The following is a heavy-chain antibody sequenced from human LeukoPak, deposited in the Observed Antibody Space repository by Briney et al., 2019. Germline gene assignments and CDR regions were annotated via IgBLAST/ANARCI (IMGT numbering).Heavy chain of an antibody. J-gene: IGHJ4*02. CDR1: GGSISSGSYY. Sequence: PSETLSLTCTVSGGSISSGSYYWSWIRQPAGTGLEWIGYIHYSGSTNHNPSLKSRVTISVDTSKNQFSLKLSSVTAADTAVYYCVRAFWGSGIDYWGQGTLVTVSS. CDR3: VRAFWGSGIDY. D-gene: IGHD3-16*01. V-gene: IGHV4-61*10. CDR2: IHYSGST.